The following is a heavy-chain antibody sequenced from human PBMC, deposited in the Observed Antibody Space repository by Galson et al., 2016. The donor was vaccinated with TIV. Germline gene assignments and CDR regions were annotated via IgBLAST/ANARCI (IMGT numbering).Heavy chain of an antibody. D-gene: IGHD4-23*01. CDR3: ANRKNYGGDAFDL. CDR2: IVGTGGTT. J-gene: IGHJ3*01. CDR1: GFTFSTYA. V-gene: IGHV3-23*01. Sequence: SLRLSCAASGFTFSTYAMNWVRQAPGKGLEWVSGIVGTGGTTYYADSVKGRFTISRDNSKNTLYLQMNSLRAEDTAVYYCANRKNYGGDAFDLWGQGTLVTVSS.